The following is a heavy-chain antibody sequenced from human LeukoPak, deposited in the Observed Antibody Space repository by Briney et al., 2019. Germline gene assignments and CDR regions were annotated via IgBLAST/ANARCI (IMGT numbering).Heavy chain of an antibody. J-gene: IGHJ4*02. Sequence: GGSLRLSCAASGFTSYSYAMNWVRQAPGKGLEWVSTISGTDGSTYYADSVKGRFTISRDNSRDTLSVQINSLRAEDTAVYYCAKLQSVVIPAAMLGFDYWGQGILVTVSS. CDR3: AKLQSVVIPAAMLGFDY. CDR2: ISGTDGST. V-gene: IGHV3-23*01. CDR1: GFTSYSYA. D-gene: IGHD2-2*01.